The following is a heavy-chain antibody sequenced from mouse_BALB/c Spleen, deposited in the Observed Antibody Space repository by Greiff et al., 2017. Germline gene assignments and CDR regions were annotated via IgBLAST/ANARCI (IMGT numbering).Heavy chain of an antibody. CDR3: ARGAYGSSFYAMDY. V-gene: IGHV5-4*02. D-gene: IGHD1-1*01. CDR1: GFTFSDYY. J-gene: IGHJ4*01. Sequence: EVKLVESGGGLVKPGGSLKLSCAASGFTFSDYYMYWVRQTPEKRLEWVATISDGGSYTYYPDSVKGRFTISRDNAKNNLYLQMSSLKSEDTAMYYCARGAYGSSFYAMDYWGQGTSVTVSS. CDR2: ISDGGSYT.